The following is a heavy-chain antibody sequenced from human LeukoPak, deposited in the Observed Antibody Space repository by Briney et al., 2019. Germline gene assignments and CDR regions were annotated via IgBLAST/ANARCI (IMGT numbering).Heavy chain of an antibody. Sequence: GGSLRLSCAASGFTFSSHGMHWVRQAPGKGLEWVAAIWYDGSNKYYADSVKGRFTISRDNSKNTLFLQMNSLRAEDTAIYFCAKSRLGIGYSSTWYPGDYWGQGTLVTVSS. CDR2: IWYDGSNK. V-gene: IGHV3-33*06. CDR1: GFTFSSHG. J-gene: IGHJ4*02. D-gene: IGHD6-13*01. CDR3: AKSRLGIGYSSTWYPGDY.